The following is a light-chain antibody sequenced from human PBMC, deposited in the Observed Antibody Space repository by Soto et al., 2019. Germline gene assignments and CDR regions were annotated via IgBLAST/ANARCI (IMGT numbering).Light chain of an antibody. J-gene: IGKJ1*01. CDR2: GAS. V-gene: IGKV3-15*01. CDR3: QQHNNWPPWT. CDR1: ESINNN. Sequence: IVMTQSPATLSVSPGERATLSCRASESINNNLAWYQRRPGQAPRLLIYGASIRATGIPARFSGSVSGTEFTLTISSPQSEDFAVYYCQQHNNWPPWTFGQGTKVEIK.